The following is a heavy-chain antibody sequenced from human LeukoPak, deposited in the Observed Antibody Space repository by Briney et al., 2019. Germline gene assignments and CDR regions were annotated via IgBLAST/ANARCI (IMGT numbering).Heavy chain of an antibody. D-gene: IGHD2-2*02. Sequence: GSLRLSCAASGFTFSSYGMHWVRQAPGKGLEWVVFIRYDGSNKYYADSVKGRFTISRDNSKNTLYLQMNSLRAEDTAVYYCAKTGDCSSTGCYIGWWYFDYWGQGTLVTVSS. V-gene: IGHV3-30*02. J-gene: IGHJ4*02. CDR2: IRYDGSNK. CDR3: AKTGDCSSTGCYIGWWYFDY. CDR1: GFTFSSYG.